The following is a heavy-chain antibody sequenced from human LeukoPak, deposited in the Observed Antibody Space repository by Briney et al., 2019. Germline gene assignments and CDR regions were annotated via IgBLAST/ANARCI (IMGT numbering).Heavy chain of an antibody. J-gene: IGHJ4*02. CDR3: ARVGSYYVVDY. V-gene: IGHV1-46*01. D-gene: IGHD1-26*01. Sequence: ASVKVSCKASGYTFTSYYMRWVRQAPGQGLEWMGIINPSGGSTSYAQKFQGRVAMTRDTSTSTVYMELSSLRSEDTAVYYCARVGSYYVVDYWGQGTLVTVSS. CDR2: INPSGGST. CDR1: GYTFTSYY.